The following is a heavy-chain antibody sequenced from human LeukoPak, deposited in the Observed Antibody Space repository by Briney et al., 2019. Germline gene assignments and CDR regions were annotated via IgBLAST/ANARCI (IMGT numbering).Heavy chain of an antibody. J-gene: IGHJ4*02. V-gene: IGHV1-24*01. D-gene: IGHD3-3*01. CDR3: ARDRSGEVTIFGETDY. Sequence: ASVKVSCKVSGYTLTELSMHWVRQAPGKGLEWMGGFDPEDGETIYAQKFQGRVTMTEDTSTDTAYMELSSLRSEDTAVYYCARDRSGEVTIFGETDYWGQGTLVTVSS. CDR2: FDPEDGET. CDR1: GYTLTELS.